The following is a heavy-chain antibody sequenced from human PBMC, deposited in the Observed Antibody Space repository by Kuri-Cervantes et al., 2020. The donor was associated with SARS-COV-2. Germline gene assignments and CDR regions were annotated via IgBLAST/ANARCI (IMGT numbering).Heavy chain of an antibody. CDR1: GFTFSIYA. V-gene: IGHV3-23*01. D-gene: IGHD3-3*01. Sequence: GESLKISCTASGFTFSIYAMSWVRQAPGKGLEWVSSISGSGGDTYYADSVKGRFTISRDNSKNTLYLQMNSLRAEDTAVYYCARDQEGRFLEWTYYYYGMDVWGQGTTVTVSS. CDR2: ISGSGGDT. CDR3: ARDQEGRFLEWTYYYYGMDV. J-gene: IGHJ6*02.